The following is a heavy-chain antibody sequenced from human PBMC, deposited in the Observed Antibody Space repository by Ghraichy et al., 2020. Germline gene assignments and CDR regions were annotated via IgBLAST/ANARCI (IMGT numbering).Heavy chain of an antibody. Sequence: GGSLRLSCAASGFTVSSNYMSWVRQAPGKGLEWVSVIYSGGSTYYADSVKGRFTISRDNSKNTLYLQMNSLRAEDTAVYYCARDAEMVAAAGLYYYYYGMDVWGQGTTVTVSS. J-gene: IGHJ6*02. CDR2: IYSGGST. CDR3: ARDAEMVAAAGLYYYYYGMDV. D-gene: IGHD6-13*01. V-gene: IGHV3-66*02. CDR1: GFTVSSNY.